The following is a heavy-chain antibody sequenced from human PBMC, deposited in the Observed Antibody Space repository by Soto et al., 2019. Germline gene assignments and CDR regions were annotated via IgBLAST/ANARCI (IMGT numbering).Heavy chain of an antibody. CDR3: ARVSLRPSYCWFDP. CDR1: GGSISSYY. V-gene: IGHV4-59*01. Sequence: SETLSLTCTVSGGSISSYYWSWIRQPPGKGLEWIGYIYYSGSTNYNPSLKSRVTISVDTSKNQFSLKLSSVTAADTAVYYCARVSLRPSYCWFDPWGQGTLVTVS. CDR2: IYYSGST. D-gene: IGHD1-26*01. J-gene: IGHJ5*02.